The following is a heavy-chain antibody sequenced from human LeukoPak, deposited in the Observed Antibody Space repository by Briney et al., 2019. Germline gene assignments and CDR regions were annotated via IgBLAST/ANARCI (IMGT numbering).Heavy chain of an antibody. CDR2: INCNGSNT. J-gene: IGHJ5*02. D-gene: IGHD3-3*01. CDR1: GFTFDDYC. CDR3: SRVLRPWGSGYYARPHDAFDP. Sequence: PGGSLRLSCAASGFTFDDYCMSWVRQAPGKGLEWVAGINCNGSNTDYADLVKGRFTISRDNAKNSLYLQMTSPKADGTALYYVSRVLRPWGSGYYARPHDAFDPWGEGTLVTVS. V-gene: IGHV3-20*04.